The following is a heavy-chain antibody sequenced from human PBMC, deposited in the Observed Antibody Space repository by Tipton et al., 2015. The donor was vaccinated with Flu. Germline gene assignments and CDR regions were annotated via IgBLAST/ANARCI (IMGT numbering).Heavy chain of an antibody. CDR2: IFNDAYT. V-gene: IGHV4-31*03. Sequence: TLSLTCTVSGVSMSRDGYYWGWVRQLPGKGLQWIGFIFNDAYTYYSPSFESRITISMDTSKNQFSLDMTSMTDADTAVYYCARWARATPYCGADCFSTWGQGMLVTVS. J-gene: IGHJ5*02. CDR1: GVSMSRDGYY. D-gene: IGHD2-21*02. CDR3: ARWARATPYCGADCFST.